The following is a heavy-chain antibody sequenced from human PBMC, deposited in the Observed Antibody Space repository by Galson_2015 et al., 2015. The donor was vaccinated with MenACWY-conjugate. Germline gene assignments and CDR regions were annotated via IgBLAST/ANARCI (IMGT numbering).Heavy chain of an antibody. D-gene: IGHD2-15*01. Sequence: CAGSGFRFGDYAMPWVRQAPGKGLEWISTISGSGGSTYYADSVKGRFTISRDNSKNTLFLQMTSLRADDTAIYYCAKDLRTIFQLVFDVWGQGTLVTVSS. J-gene: IGHJ4*02. CDR2: ISGSGGST. CDR1: GFRFGDYA. V-gene: IGHV3-23*01. CDR3: AKDLRTIFQLVFDV.